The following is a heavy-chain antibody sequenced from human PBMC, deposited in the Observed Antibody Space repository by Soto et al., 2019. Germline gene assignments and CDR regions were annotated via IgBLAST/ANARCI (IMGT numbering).Heavy chain of an antibody. CDR2: INPILSMS. CDR3: ASSYGSGYRAFDY. V-gene: IGHV1-69*02. CDR1: GDTFTFYS. Sequence: QVQLVQSGAEVKKPGSSVRVSCKASGDTFTFYSITWMRQAPGLGLEWMGRINPILSMSNYAQRFQGRVTMTADKSTSTAYMELSSLRSEDTAMYYCASSYGSGYRAFDYWGQGALVTVSS. D-gene: IGHD3-10*01. J-gene: IGHJ4*02.